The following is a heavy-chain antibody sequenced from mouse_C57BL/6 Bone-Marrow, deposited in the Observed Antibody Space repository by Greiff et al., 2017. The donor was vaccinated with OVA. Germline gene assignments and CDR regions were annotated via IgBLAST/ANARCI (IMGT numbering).Heavy chain of an antibody. J-gene: IGHJ2*01. CDR2: IYPGGGYT. Sequence: VKLVESGAELVRPGTSVKMSCKASGYTFTNYWIGWAKQRPGHGLEWIGDIYPGGGYTNYNEKFKGKATLTADKSSSTAYMQFSSLTSEDSAIYYCAREGPGSSPFDYWGQGTTLTVSS. D-gene: IGHD1-1*01. V-gene: IGHV1-63*01. CDR1: GYTFTNYW. CDR3: AREGPGSSPFDY.